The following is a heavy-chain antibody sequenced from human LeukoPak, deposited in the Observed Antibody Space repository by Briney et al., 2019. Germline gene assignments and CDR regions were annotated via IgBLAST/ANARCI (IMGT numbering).Heavy chain of an antibody. CDR3: ARDLRGPRIAAAGTGYFDY. Sequence: SQTLSLTCTVSGGSISSGSYYWSWIRQPAGKGPEWIGRIYTSGSTNYNPSLKSRVTISVDTSKNQFSLKLSSVTAADTAVYYCARDLRGPRIAAAGTGYFDYWGQGTLVTVSS. D-gene: IGHD6-13*01. CDR2: IYTSGST. CDR1: GGSISSGSYY. J-gene: IGHJ4*02. V-gene: IGHV4-61*02.